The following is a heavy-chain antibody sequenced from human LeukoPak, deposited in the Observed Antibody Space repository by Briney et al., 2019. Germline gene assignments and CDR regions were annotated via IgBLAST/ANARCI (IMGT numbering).Heavy chain of an antibody. CDR3: ARLSSGYYYVVS. D-gene: IGHD3-22*01. Sequence: SETLSLTCTVSGGSVSSGSYYWNWIRQPPGKGLEWIGYIYYSGSTNYNPSLNSRVTISLDTSKNQFSLNLRSVTAADTAVYFCARLSSGYYYVVSWGQGTLVTVSS. CDR2: IYYSGST. J-gene: IGHJ4*02. CDR1: GGSVSSGSYY. V-gene: IGHV4-61*01.